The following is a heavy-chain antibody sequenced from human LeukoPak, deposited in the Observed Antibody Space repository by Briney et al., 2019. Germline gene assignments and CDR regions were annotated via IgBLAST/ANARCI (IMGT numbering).Heavy chain of an antibody. J-gene: IGHJ3*02. D-gene: IGHD3-22*01. CDR1: GYTFTSYY. Sequence: ASVKVSCKASGYTFTSYYIHWVRQAPGQGFEWIGIINPSSDNRNYAQKFQGRVTMTRDTSTNTVYMELSRLRPDDTAVYYCARASTYYYDSSGYYYEEGDAFDIWGQGTMVTVSS. CDR2: INPSSDNR. CDR3: ARASTYYYDSSGYYYEEGDAFDI. V-gene: IGHV1-46*01.